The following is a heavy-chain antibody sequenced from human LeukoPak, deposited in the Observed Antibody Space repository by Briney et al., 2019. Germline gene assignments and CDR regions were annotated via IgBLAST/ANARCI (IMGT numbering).Heavy chain of an antibody. CDR1: GFTFSSYG. CDR2: ISYDGSNK. J-gene: IGHJ4*02. CDR3: AKDRESYYEAYYFDY. D-gene: IGHD1-26*01. V-gene: IGHV3-30*18. Sequence: PGGSLRLSCAASGFTFSSYGMHWVRQAPGKGLEWVAVISYDGSNKYYADSVKGRFTISRDNSKNTLYLQMNSLRAEDKAVYYCAKDRESYYEAYYFDYWGQGTLVTVSS.